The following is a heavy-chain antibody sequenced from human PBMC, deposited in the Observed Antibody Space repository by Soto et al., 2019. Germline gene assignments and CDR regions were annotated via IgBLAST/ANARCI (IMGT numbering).Heavy chain of an antibody. CDR3: ARLLSPFDY. J-gene: IGHJ4*02. D-gene: IGHD2-2*01. V-gene: IGHV4-59*01. CDR1: GGSISSYY. CDR2: IYYSGST. Sequence: QVQLQESGPGLVKPSETLSLTCTVSGGSISSYYWSWIRQPPGKGLEWIGYIYYSGSTNYNPSLKSRVTISVDTSKNQFSLKLSSVTAADTAVYYCARLLSPFDYWGQGTLVTVSS.